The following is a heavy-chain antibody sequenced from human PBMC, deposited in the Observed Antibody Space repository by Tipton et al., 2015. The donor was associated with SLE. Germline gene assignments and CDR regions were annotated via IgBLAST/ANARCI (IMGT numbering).Heavy chain of an antibody. V-gene: IGHV4-61*05. D-gene: IGHD3-3*02. CDR1: GGSISSSSYY. Sequence: TLSLTCTVSGGSISSSSYYWGWIRQPPGKGLEWIGYVYYSGSTHYNPSLTSRVSMSVDTSKNQFSLKLTSVTAADTAVYYCARLEDPFGIFGVPKGWFDPWGQGTLVTVSS. CDR2: VYYSGST. CDR3: ARLEDPFGIFGVPKGWFDP. J-gene: IGHJ5*02.